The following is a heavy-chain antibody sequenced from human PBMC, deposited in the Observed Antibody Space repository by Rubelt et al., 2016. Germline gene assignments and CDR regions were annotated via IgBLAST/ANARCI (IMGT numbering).Heavy chain of an antibody. CDR3: ARVSMMGGKVDY. Sequence: QLQLQESGPGPVKPSETLSLTCTVSGGSISSGSYYWGWIRQPPGKGLEWIGNIYYSGSTYYNPSLKSRVTISVDTSKNQFSLKLSSVTAADTAAYYCARVSMMGGKVDYWGQGTLVTVSS. CDR2: IYYSGST. J-gene: IGHJ4*02. V-gene: IGHV4-39*01. D-gene: IGHD1-26*01. CDR1: GGSISSGSYY.